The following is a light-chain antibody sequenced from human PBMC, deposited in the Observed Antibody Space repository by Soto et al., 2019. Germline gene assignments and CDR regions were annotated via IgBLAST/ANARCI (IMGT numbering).Light chain of an antibody. Sequence: DIQMTQSPSILSASVGDRVTITCRASQSIRSWLAWYQQKPGKAPKLLIYDAYSLESGVPSRFSGRRSGTDFTLTISSLQPEDFATYYCQQANSFPITFGQGTRLEIK. CDR3: QQANSFPIT. CDR2: DAY. J-gene: IGKJ5*01. V-gene: IGKV1-5*01. CDR1: QSIRSW.